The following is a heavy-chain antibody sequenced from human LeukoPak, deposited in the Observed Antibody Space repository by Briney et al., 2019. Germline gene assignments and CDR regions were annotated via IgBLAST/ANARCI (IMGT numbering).Heavy chain of an antibody. CDR3: ARHRSSWYNDAFDI. D-gene: IGHD6-13*01. CDR2: IYYSGST. CDR1: GGSISSSSYY. J-gene: IGHJ3*02. V-gene: IGHV4-39*01. Sequence: PSETLSLTCTVSGGSISSSSYYWGWIRQPPGKGLEWIGNIYYSGSTYYNPSLKSRVTISVDTSKNQFSLKLSSVTAADTAVYHCARHRSSWYNDAFDIWGQGTMVTVSS.